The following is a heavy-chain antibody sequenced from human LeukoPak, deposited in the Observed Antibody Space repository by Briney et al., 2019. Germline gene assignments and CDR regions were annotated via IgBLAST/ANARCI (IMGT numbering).Heavy chain of an antibody. Sequence: PGGSLRLSCVASGFTFSSYNINWVRQAPGKGLEWVSSISSSSSYIYYADSVKGRFTISRDNAKNSLYLQMNSLRAEDTAVYYCARGLLVEAGNFDYWGQGTLVTVSS. CDR3: ARGLLVEAGNFDY. CDR2: ISSSSSYI. D-gene: IGHD1-26*01. J-gene: IGHJ4*02. V-gene: IGHV3-21*06. CDR1: GFTFSSYN.